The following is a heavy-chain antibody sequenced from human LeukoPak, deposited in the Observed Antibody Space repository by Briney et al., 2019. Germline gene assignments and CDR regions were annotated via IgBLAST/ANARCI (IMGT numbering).Heavy chain of an antibody. CDR3: ARGSIVVVPAALEFDY. J-gene: IGHJ4*02. CDR2: INAGNGNT. CDR1: GYTFTSYA. D-gene: IGHD2-2*01. V-gene: IGHV1-3*01. Sequence: ASVKVSCKASGYTFTSYAMHWVRQAPGQRLEWMGWINAGNGNTKYSQKSQGRVTITRDTSASTAYMELSSLRSEDTAVYYCARGSIVVVPAALEFDYWGQGTLVTVSS.